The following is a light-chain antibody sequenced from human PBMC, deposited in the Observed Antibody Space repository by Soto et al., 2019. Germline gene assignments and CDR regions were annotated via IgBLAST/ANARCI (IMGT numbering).Light chain of an antibody. CDR3: SSYTSSSTRV. CDR1: ISDVGGYNY. Sequence: QSVLTQPASVSGSPGQSITISCTGTISDVGGYNYVSWYQQHPGKAPKLMIYDVSNRPSGVSNRFSGSKSGNTASLTISGLQAEDEADYYCSSYTSSSTRVFGTGTKLTVL. V-gene: IGLV2-14*01. J-gene: IGLJ1*01. CDR2: DVS.